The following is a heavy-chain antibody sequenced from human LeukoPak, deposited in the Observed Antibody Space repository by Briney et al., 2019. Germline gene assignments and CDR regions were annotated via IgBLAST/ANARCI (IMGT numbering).Heavy chain of an antibody. V-gene: IGHV4-4*07. D-gene: IGHD1-7*01. CDR3: ARDKTTLSWFDP. Sequence: PSETLSLTCTVSGGSISSYYWSWIRQPAGKGLEWIGRIYTSGSTNYNPSLKSRVTISVDKSKNRFSLKLSSVTAADTAVYYCARDKTTLSWFDPWGQGTLVTVSS. J-gene: IGHJ5*02. CDR1: GGSISSYY. CDR2: IYTSGST.